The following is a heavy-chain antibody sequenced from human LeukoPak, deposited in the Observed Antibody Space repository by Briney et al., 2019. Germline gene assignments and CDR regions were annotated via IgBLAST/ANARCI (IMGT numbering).Heavy chain of an antibody. CDR1: GFTFSSYA. Sequence: GGSPRLSCAASGFTFSSYAMNWVRQAPGKGLEWVSAISGSGGSTYYADSVKGRFTISRDNSKNTLYLQMNSLRAEDTAVYYCAKASLRDSSGYHPLNWFDPWGQGTLVTVSS. V-gene: IGHV3-23*01. D-gene: IGHD3-22*01. J-gene: IGHJ5*02. CDR3: AKASLRDSSGYHPLNWFDP. CDR2: ISGSGGST.